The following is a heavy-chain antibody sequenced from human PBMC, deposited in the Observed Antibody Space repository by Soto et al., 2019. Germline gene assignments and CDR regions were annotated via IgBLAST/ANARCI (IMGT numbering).Heavy chain of an antibody. CDR1: GFNLNTYG. J-gene: IGHJ4*02. V-gene: IGHV3-30*03. CDR3: VRDLALMADY. D-gene: IGHD3-16*01. CDR2: ILYDGSKK. Sequence: GGSLRLSCVASGFNLNTYGTYWVRQAPGKGLQWVAQILYDGSKKHYADSVKGRFTITRDNSKNTVYLQMDSLRVDDTAMYYCVRDLALMADYWGQGTLVTVSS.